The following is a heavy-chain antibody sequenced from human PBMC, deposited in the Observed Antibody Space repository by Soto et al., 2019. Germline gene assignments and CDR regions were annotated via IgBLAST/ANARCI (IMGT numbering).Heavy chain of an antibody. CDR1: WYPIGSGYY. D-gene: IGHD3-3*01. CDR3: ARNSYFDFWRGYQRGFDL. J-gene: IGHJ4*02. V-gene: IGHV4-38-2*01. CDR2: LYHSGST. Sequence: SETLALACAVSWYPIGSGYYWGWVWQSPGKGLEWIGSLYHSGSTYYNPPVKSRVTISVDASKNQFSVRLTSVTAADTAVYYCARNSYFDFWRGYQRGFDLSGPGTVVTVSS.